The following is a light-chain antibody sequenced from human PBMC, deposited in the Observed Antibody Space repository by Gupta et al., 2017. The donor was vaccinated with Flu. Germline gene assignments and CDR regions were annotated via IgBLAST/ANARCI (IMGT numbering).Light chain of an antibody. J-gene: IGKJ4*01. Sequence: SCKSSQSVLYSSNNKNYLAWYQQKPGQPPKLLIYWASTRESGVPDRFSGSGSGTDFTLTISSLQAEDVAVYYCQQYYSTPQTFGGGTKVEIK. CDR1: QSVLYSSNNKNY. CDR2: WAS. V-gene: IGKV4-1*01. CDR3: QQYYSTPQT.